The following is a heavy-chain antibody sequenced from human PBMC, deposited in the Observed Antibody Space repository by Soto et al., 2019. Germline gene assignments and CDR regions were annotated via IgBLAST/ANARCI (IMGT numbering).Heavy chain of an antibody. J-gene: IGHJ1*01. Sequence: GGSLRLSCATSGLNFSNYAMSWVRQAPGKGLEWVSAISGSGDTAYYADSVKGRFTISRDNLNNTLFLQMNSLRAEDTATYYCAKDSGYTSLLYFQDWGQGTPVTVSS. V-gene: IGHV3-23*01. CDR2: ISGSGDTA. D-gene: IGHD6-13*01. CDR1: GLNFSNYA. CDR3: AKDSGYTSLLYFQD.